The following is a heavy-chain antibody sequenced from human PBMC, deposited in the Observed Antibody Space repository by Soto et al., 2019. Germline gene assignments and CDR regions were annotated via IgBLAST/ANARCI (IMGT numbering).Heavy chain of an antibody. V-gene: IGHV1-18*01. CDR3: ARRRGSYYYGSGSYYFYFDY. CDR1: GYTFTSYG. D-gene: IGHD3-10*01. CDR2: ISAYNGNT. Sequence: QVQLVQSGAEVKKPGASVKVSCKASGYTFTSYGISWVRQAPGQGLEWMGWISAYNGNTNYAQKLQGRVTMTTDTSTSTAYMGRRSLRSDDTAVYYCARRRGSYYYGSGSYYFYFDYWGQGTLVTVSS. J-gene: IGHJ4*02.